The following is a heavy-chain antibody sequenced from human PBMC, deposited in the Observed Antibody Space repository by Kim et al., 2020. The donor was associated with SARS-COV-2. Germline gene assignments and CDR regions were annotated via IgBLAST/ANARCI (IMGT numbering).Heavy chain of an antibody. D-gene: IGHD6-6*01. Sequence: SETLSLTCTVSGGSISSGPYFWDWIRQPPGKGLEWIGSISYSGNTYYNPSLKSRVTISADTSKNQFSLRLSSVTAADTAVYFCARHDKRVEYYWGQGTLVTVSS. J-gene: IGHJ4*02. CDR2: ISYSGNT. CDR1: GGSISSGPYF. CDR3: ARHDKRVEYY. V-gene: IGHV4-39*01.